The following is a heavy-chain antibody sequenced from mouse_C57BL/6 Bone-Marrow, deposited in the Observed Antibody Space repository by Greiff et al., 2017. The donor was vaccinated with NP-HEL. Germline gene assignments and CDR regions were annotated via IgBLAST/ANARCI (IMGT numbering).Heavy chain of an antibody. CDR2: ISSGSRTI. CDR3: ARRGGSSCLDY. V-gene: IGHV5-17*01. J-gene: IGHJ2*01. CDR1: GFTFSDYG. D-gene: IGHD1-1*01. Sequence: DVKLVESGGGLVQPGGSLKLTCAASGFTFSDYGMHWVRQAPEKGLEWVAYISSGSRTIYYADTVKGRIIISRDNAKNTLFLQMTNLRSEDTAMYYSARRGGSSCLDYWGQGTTLTVSS.